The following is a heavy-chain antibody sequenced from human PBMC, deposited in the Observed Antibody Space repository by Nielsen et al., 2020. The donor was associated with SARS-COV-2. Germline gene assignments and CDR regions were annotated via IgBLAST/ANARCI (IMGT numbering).Heavy chain of an antibody. J-gene: IGHJ4*02. V-gene: IGHV1-2*06. D-gene: IGHD2-15*01. CDR1: GYTFTGYY. Sequence: ASVKVSCKASGYTFTGYYMHWVRQAPGQGLEWMGRINPNSGGTNYAQKFQGRVTMTRDTSISTAYMELSRLRSDDTAVYYCARGLVPPNCSGGSCYRYYFDYWGQGTLVTVSS. CDR2: INPNSGGT. CDR3: ARGLVPPNCSGGSCYRYYFDY.